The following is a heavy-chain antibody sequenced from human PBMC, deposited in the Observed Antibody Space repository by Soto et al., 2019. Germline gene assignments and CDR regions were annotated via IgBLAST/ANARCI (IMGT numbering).Heavy chain of an antibody. CDR2: ISAYNGNT. D-gene: IGHD3-10*01. Sequence: ASVKVSCKASGYTFTSYGISWVRQAPGQGLEWMGWISAYNGNTNYAQKLQGRVTMTTDTSTSTAYMELRSLRSGDTAVYYCARVILSYYYGSGSYYASRLDYWG. CDR1: GYTFTSYG. J-gene: IGHJ4*01. CDR3: ARVILSYYYGSGSYYASRLDY. V-gene: IGHV1-18*01.